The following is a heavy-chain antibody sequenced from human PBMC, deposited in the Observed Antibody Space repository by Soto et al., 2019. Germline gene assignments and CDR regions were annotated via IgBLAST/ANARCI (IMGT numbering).Heavy chain of an antibody. CDR3: ARFRGTAVLDF. D-gene: IGHD2-21*02. J-gene: IGHJ4*01. V-gene: IGHV4-30-2*01. CDR1: GCSISSGGCS. Sequence: LSLTCALSGCSISSGGCSWSWIRQPPCKGREWIGYLYHTGNTYYNPSVESRVTISVDRSKNHLSLDLTSVTAADTAVYYCARFRGTAVLDFWGHVTLVTVS. CDR2: LYHTGNT.